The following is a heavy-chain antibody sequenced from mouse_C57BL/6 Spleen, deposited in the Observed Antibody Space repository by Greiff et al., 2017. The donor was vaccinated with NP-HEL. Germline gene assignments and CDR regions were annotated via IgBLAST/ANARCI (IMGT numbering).Heavy chain of an antibody. Sequence: QVQLQQPGAELVKPGASVKMSCKASGYTFTSYWITWVKQRPGQGLEWIGDIYPGSGSTNYNEKFKSKATLTVDTSSSTADMQLSSLTSEDYAGYYCARFYYGSSFYAMDYWGQGTSVTVSS. J-gene: IGHJ4*01. CDR2: IYPGSGST. D-gene: IGHD1-1*01. CDR3: ARFYYGSSFYAMDY. CDR1: GYTFTSYW. V-gene: IGHV1-55*01.